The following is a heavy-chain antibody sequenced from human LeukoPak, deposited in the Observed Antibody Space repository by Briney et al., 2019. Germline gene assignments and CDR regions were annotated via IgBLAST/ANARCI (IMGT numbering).Heavy chain of an antibody. CDR1: GFTFSNYG. J-gene: IGHJ4*02. Sequence: GRSLRLSRAASGFTFSNYGMHWVRQAPGRGLEWVAVIWYDGSNKYYADSVKGRFTISRDNSKNTLYLQMNSLRAEDTAVYYCASYSSSSIADYWGQGTLVTVSS. V-gene: IGHV3-33*01. D-gene: IGHD6-6*01. CDR2: IWYDGSNK. CDR3: ASYSSSSIADY.